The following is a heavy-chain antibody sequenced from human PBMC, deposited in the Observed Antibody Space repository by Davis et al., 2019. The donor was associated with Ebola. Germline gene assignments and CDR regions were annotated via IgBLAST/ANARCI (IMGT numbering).Heavy chain of an antibody. J-gene: IGHJ3*02. V-gene: IGHV4-61*09. CDR2: IYTSGST. Sequence: PSETLSLTCTVSGGSISSGSYYWSWIRQPAGKGLEWIGHIYTSGSTNYNPSLKSRVTISVDTSKNQFSLKLSSVTAADTAVYYCAREPSIAARGAFDIWGQGTMVTVSS. D-gene: IGHD6-6*01. CDR3: AREPSIAARGAFDI. CDR1: GGSISSGSYY.